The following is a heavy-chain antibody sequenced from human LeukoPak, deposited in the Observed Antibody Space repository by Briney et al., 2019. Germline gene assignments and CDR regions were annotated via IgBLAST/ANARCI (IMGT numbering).Heavy chain of an antibody. J-gene: IGHJ4*02. D-gene: IGHD1-7*01. CDR2: AYYSGNT. CDR1: GDSVSNSTYF. V-gene: IGHV4-39*07. CDR3: ATFVVNRNYLNY. Sequence: SETLSLTCSVSGDSVSNSTYFWGWIRQPPGKGLEWIGYAYYSGNTYYNSSLRSRVTISVDTSKNHFSLKLISVTPADTAVYYCATFVVNRNYLNYWGQGTLVTVSS.